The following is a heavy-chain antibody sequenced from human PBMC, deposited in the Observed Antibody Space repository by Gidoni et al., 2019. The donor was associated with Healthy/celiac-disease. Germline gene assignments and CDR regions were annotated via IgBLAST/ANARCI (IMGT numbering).Heavy chain of an antibody. J-gene: IGHJ4*02. D-gene: IGHD3-10*01. Sequence: QVQLVESGGGLVKPGGSLRLSCAASGFSFSDYYMTWIRQAPGKGLEWVSYISSSGSTISYADSVKGRFTISRDNAKSSLFLQMNSLRAEDTAVYYCARAAFYYGSGSPRWGQGTLVTVSS. CDR2: ISSSGSTI. CDR1: GFSFSDYY. V-gene: IGHV3-11*01. CDR3: ARAAFYYGSGSPR.